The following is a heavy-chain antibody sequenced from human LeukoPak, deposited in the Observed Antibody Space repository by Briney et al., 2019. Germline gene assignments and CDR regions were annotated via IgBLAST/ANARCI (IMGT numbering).Heavy chain of an antibody. CDR1: GYTFTGYY. D-gene: IGHD2-8*01. CDR3: ARSARHCNNGVCFTDYYIDL. J-gene: IGHJ6*03. Sequence: ASVKVSCKASGYTFTGYYMNWVRQAPGQGLEWMGWINPNSGGTKYAQKIQGRVTMTRDTSISTAYMEMSSLTSDDTAVYYCARSARHCNNGVCFTDYYIDLWGKGTTVIVSS. CDR2: INPNSGGT. V-gene: IGHV1-2*02.